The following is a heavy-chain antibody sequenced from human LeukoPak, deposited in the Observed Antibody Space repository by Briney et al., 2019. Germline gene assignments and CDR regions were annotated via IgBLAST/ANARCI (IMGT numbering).Heavy chain of an antibody. V-gene: IGHV4-61*02. J-gene: IGHJ4*02. D-gene: IGHD3-3*01. CDR1: GGSISSGSYY. CDR2: IYTSGST. CDR3: ARGLMEYYDFWSGSSFDY. Sequence: SQTLSLSCTVSGGSISSGSYYWRWIRQPAGTGLEWIGRIYTSGSTNYNPSLKSRVTISVDTSKNQFSLKLSSVTAADTAVYYCARGLMEYYDFWSGSSFDYWGQGTLVTVSS.